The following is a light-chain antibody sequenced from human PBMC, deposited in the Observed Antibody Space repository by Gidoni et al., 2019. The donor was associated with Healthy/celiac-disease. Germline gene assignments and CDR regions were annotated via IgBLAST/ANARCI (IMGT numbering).Light chain of an antibody. CDR1: NIGSKS. CDR3: QVWDSSSDHKV. V-gene: IGLV3-21*02. J-gene: IGLJ1*01. CDR2: DDS. Sequence: SSVLTQPPPVSVAPGQTARIPCGGNNIGSKSWRRYQQKPGQAPGLVVYDDSDRPSGIPERFSGSNSGNTATLTISRVEAGDEADYYCQVWDSSSDHKVFGTGTKVTVL.